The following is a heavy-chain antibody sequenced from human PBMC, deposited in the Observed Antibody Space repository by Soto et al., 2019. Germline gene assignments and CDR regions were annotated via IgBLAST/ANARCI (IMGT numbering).Heavy chain of an antibody. V-gene: IGHV1-2*02. Sequence: QVQLVQSGAEVKKPGASVKVSCKASGYTFTGYYMHWVRQAPGQGLEWMGWINPNSGGTNYAQKFQGRDAMTRDTSIRTAYMELSWLRSDDTAVYYCARGGRNLSRGYSYGYFDYWGQGTLVTVSS. J-gene: IGHJ4*02. CDR3: ARGGRNLSRGYSYGYFDY. D-gene: IGHD5-18*01. CDR1: GYTFTGYY. CDR2: INPNSGGT.